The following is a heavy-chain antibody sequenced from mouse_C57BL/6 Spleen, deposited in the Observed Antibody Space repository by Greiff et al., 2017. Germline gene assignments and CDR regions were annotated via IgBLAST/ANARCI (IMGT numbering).Heavy chain of an antibody. J-gene: IGHJ4*01. D-gene: IGHD1-1*01. CDR2: IYPGSGST. Sequence: QVQLQQSGAELVKPGASVKMSCKASGYTFTSYWITWVKQRPGQGLEWIGDIYPGSGSTNYNEKFKSKATLTVDTSSSTAYMQLSSLTSEDSAVYYCAREEITTVVSRGAMDYWGQGTSVTVSS. CDR1: GYTFTSYW. CDR3: AREEITTVVSRGAMDY. V-gene: IGHV1-55*01.